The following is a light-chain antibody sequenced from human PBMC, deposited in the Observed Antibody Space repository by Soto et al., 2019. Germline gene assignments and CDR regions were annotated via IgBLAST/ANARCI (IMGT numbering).Light chain of an antibody. J-gene: IGKJ5*01. CDR1: QSISRF. CDR3: QQYASLPIT. CDR2: DAS. V-gene: IGKV1-33*01. Sequence: DIQMTQSPSSLSASVGDRVTITCRASQSISRFLNWYQQKPGKAPKLLIYDASNLDTGVPSRFTGSGSGTDFNFTITRLQSDDVATYYCQQYASLPITGGQGTRVEIK.